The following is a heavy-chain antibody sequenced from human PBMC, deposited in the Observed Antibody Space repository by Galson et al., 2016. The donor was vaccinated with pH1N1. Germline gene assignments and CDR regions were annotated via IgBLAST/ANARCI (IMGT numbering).Heavy chain of an antibody. CDR1: GGPLSSYA. CDR3: VRSTGYNKVNGPFDV. V-gene: IGHV1-69*01. J-gene: IGHJ3*01. CDR2: IMPIFGTT. D-gene: IGHD1-14*01. Sequence: CKASGGPLSSYATGWVRQAPGQGPEWMGGIMPIFGTTEYEQKFQGRVTITADEMSGSAYMELSGLTSMDTAVYYCVRSTGYNKVNGPFDVWGQGTLVIVSS.